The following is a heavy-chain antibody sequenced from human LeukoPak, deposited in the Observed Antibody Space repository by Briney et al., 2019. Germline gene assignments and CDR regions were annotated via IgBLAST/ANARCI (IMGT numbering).Heavy chain of an antibody. J-gene: IGHJ3*02. CDR1: GFIFSSHG. V-gene: IGHV3-33*01. Sequence: GGSLRLSCAASGFIFSSHGMNWVRQAPGKGLEWVAVIWYDGSQKYYVDSVKGRFTISRDNSKNALYLQMNSLRVEDTAEYYCTRLRSWAFDIWGQGTMITVSS. CDR2: IWYDGSQK. CDR3: TRLRSWAFDI.